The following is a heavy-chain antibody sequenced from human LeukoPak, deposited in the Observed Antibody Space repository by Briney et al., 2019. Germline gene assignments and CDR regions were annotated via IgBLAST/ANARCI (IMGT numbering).Heavy chain of an antibody. CDR3: ASTDYYDSSGYLFDY. J-gene: IGHJ4*02. CDR2: ISAYNGNT. V-gene: IGHV1-18*01. D-gene: IGHD3-22*01. Sequence: ASVKVSCKASGYTFTSYGISWVRQAPGQGLEWMGWISAYNGNTNYAQKLQGRVTMTRDTSISTAYMELSRLRSDDTAVYYCASTDYYDSSGYLFDYWGQGTLVTVSS. CDR1: GYTFTSYG.